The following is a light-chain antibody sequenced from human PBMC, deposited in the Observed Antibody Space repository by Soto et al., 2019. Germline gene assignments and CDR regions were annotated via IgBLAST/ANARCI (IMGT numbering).Light chain of an antibody. CDR2: AAS. CDR1: QSISSY. J-gene: IGKJ5*01. CDR3: QQSYSPPIT. V-gene: IGKV1-39*01. Sequence: IHLTQSPSSRAASVGHRGTITCRASQSISSYLNWYQQKPGKAPKLLISAASRLQSGLPSRFSGSGSGTDFTLTISSLQPEDFATYYCQQSYSPPITFGQGTRLEIK.